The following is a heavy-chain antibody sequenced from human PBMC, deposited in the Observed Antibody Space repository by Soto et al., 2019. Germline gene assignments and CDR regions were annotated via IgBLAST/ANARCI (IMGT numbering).Heavy chain of an antibody. V-gene: IGHV3-7*01. Sequence: GGSLRLSCAASGFTFSSYWMSWVRQAPGKGLEWVANIKQDGSEKYYVDSVKGRFTISRDNAKNSLYLQMNSLRAEDTAVYYCARDQSGSTFDYWGQGTLVTVST. CDR1: GFTFSSYW. D-gene: IGHD3-22*01. CDR2: IKQDGSEK. J-gene: IGHJ4*02. CDR3: ARDQSGSTFDY.